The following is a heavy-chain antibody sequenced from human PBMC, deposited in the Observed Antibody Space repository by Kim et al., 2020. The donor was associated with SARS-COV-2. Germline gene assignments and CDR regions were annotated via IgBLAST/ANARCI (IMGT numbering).Heavy chain of an antibody. CDR2: ISYDGSNK. V-gene: IGHV3-30-3*01. J-gene: IGHJ4*02. Sequence: GGSLRLSCAASGCTFSSYAMHWVRQAPGKGLEWVAVISYDGSNKYYADSVKGRFTISRDNSKNTLYLQMNSLRAEDTAVYYCARAKGNLLAARQGVRAAPDSDWGQGTLVTVSS. CDR1: GCTFSSYA. CDR3: ARAKGNLLAARQGVRAAPDSD. D-gene: IGHD6-6*01.